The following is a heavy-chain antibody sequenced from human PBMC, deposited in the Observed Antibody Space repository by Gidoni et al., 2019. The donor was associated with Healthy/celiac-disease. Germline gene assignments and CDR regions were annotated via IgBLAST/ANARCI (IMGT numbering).Heavy chain of an antibody. CDR1: VFPFSSYG. D-gene: IGHD1-26*01. CDR2: ISYDGSNK. J-gene: IGHJ2*01. V-gene: IGHV3-30*18. Sequence: QVQLVESGGGVVQPGRSLRLSCPASVFPFSSYGMDWVRQAPGKGLEWVAVISYDGSNKYYADSVKGRFTISRDNSKNTLYLQMNSLRAEDTAVYYCAKDGLLGDLYWYFDLWGRGTLVTVSS. CDR3: AKDGLLGDLYWYFDL.